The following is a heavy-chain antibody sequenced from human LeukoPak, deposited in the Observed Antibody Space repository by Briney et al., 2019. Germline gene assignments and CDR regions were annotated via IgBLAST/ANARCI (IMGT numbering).Heavy chain of an antibody. Sequence: GGSLRLSCAASGFTFSNAWMSWVRQAPGKGPEWVGRIKSKTDGGTTDYAAPVKGRFTISRDDSKNTLYLQMNSLKTEDTAVYYCTNYYDFWSGYYGRGYYYGMDVWGQGTTVTVSS. V-gene: IGHV3-15*01. J-gene: IGHJ6*02. D-gene: IGHD3-3*01. CDR3: TNYYDFWSGYYGRGYYYGMDV. CDR1: GFTFSNAW. CDR2: IKSKTDGGTT.